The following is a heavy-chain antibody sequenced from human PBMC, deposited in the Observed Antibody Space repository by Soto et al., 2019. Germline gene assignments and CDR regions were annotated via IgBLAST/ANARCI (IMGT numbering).Heavy chain of an antibody. Sequence: SVKVSCKASGYTFTGYYMHWVRQAPGQGLEWMGWINPNSGGTNYAQKFQGRVTMTRDTSISTAYMELSRLRSDDTAVYYCARGGPSDFWSGYPDWFDPWGQGTLVTVSS. CDR1: GYTFTGYY. CDR3: ARGGPSDFWSGYPDWFDP. V-gene: IGHV1-2*02. J-gene: IGHJ5*02. CDR2: INPNSGGT. D-gene: IGHD3-3*01.